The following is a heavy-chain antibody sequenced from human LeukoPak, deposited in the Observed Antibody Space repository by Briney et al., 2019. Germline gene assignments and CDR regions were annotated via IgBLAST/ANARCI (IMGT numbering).Heavy chain of an antibody. D-gene: IGHD3-22*01. Sequence: GASVKVSCKASGGTFSSYAISWVRQAPGQGLEWMGGIIPIFGTANYAQKFQGRVTITADESTSTAYMELSSLRSEDTAVYYCARDGYYDSSGYCYGSGYFDYWGQGTLVTVSS. CDR2: IIPIFGTA. CDR1: GGTFSSYA. CDR3: ARDGYYDSSGYCYGSGYFDY. V-gene: IGHV1-69*01. J-gene: IGHJ4*02.